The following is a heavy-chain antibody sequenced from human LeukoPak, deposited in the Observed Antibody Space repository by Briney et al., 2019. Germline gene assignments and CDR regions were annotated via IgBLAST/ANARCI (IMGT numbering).Heavy chain of an antibody. CDR1: GGSVSSGSYY. D-gene: IGHD2-15*01. J-gene: IGHJ4*02. V-gene: IGHV4-61*01. Sequence: SETLSLTCTVSGGSVSSGSYYWSWIRQPPGKGLEWIGYIYYSGSTNYNPSLKSRVTIPVDTSKNQFSLKLSSVTAADTAVYYCAREFAGYCSGGSCYYFDYWGQGTLVTVSS. CDR2: IYYSGST. CDR3: AREFAGYCSGGSCYYFDY.